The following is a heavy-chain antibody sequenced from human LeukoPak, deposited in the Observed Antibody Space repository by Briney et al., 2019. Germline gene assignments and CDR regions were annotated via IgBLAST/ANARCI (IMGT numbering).Heavy chain of an antibody. V-gene: IGHV5-51*01. CDR3: ARQNGGWFDP. CDR2: IYPGDSDT. J-gene: IGHJ5*02. Sequence: GGSLQISWKGSGYRFTSYWIGWVRQMPGKGLEGMGIIYPGDSDTRYSPSFQGQVTISADKSISTAYLQWSSLKASDTAMYYCARQNGGWFDPWGQGTLVTVSS. CDR1: GYRFTSYW. D-gene: IGHD3-16*01.